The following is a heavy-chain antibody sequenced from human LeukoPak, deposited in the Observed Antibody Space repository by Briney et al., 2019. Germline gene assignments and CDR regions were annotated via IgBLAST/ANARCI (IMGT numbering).Heavy chain of an antibody. CDR3: ARVHLHSGSYYFDY. D-gene: IGHD1-26*01. CDR1: GGSVSSGSYY. CDR2: IYYSGST. V-gene: IGHV4-61*01. Sequence: SETLSLTCTVSGGSVSSGSYYWSWIRQPPGKGLEWIGYIYYSGSTNYNPSLKSRVTISVDTSKNQFSLKLSSVTAADTAVYYCARVHLHSGSYYFDYWGQGTLVTASS. J-gene: IGHJ4*02.